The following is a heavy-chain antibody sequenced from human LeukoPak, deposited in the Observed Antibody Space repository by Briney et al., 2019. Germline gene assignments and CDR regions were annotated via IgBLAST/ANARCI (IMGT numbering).Heavy chain of an antibody. CDR3: AKGNRTIFGVVTEFDY. Sequence: PGGSLRLSCAASGFTFSSYGMRWVRQAPGKGLEWVAVISYDGSNKYYADSVKGRFTISRDNSKNTLYLQMNSLRAEDTAVYYRAKGNRTIFGVVTEFDYWGQGTLVTVSS. CDR1: GFTFSSYG. V-gene: IGHV3-30*18. CDR2: ISYDGSNK. J-gene: IGHJ4*02. D-gene: IGHD3-3*01.